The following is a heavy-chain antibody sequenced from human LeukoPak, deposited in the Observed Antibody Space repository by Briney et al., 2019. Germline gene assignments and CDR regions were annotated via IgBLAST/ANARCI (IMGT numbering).Heavy chain of an antibody. Sequence: GGSLRLSCAASGFTFSSYWMHWVRQAPGKGLVWVSRINSDGSSTSYADSVKGRFTISRDNAKNTLHLQMNSLRAEDTAVYYCAKGVVVVPAKYYFDYWGQGTLVTVSS. CDR2: INSDGSST. CDR1: GFTFSSYW. D-gene: IGHD2-15*01. V-gene: IGHV3-74*01. J-gene: IGHJ4*02. CDR3: AKGVVVVPAKYYFDY.